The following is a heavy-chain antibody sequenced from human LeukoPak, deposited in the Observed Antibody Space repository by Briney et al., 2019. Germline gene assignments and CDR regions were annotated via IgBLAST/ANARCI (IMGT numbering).Heavy chain of an antibody. Sequence: GGSLRLSCAASGFTFSTYAMGWVRQAPGKGLEWVSVISGSGDTAYYADSVKGRFAISRDNSKNTLSLQMNSLRAEDTAVYYCGKDPNGDYIGAFDFWGQGTMVTVSS. D-gene: IGHD4-17*01. J-gene: IGHJ3*01. V-gene: IGHV3-23*01. CDR1: GFTFSTYA. CDR2: ISGSGDTA. CDR3: GKDPNGDYIGAFDF.